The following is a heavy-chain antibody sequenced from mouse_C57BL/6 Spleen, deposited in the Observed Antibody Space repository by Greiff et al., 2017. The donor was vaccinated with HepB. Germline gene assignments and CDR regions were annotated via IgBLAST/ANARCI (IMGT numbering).Heavy chain of an antibody. D-gene: IGHD1-1*01. CDR2: IYPGDGDT. J-gene: IGHJ1*03. CDR1: GYAFSSYW. CDR3: ARMDGSSYRYFDV. Sequence: VQLQQSGAELVKPGASVKISCKASGYAFSSYWMNWVKQRPGKGLEWIGQIYPGDGDTNYNGKFKGKATLTADKSSSTAYMQLSSLTSEDSAVYFCARMDGSSYRYFDVWGTGTTVTVSS. V-gene: IGHV1-80*01.